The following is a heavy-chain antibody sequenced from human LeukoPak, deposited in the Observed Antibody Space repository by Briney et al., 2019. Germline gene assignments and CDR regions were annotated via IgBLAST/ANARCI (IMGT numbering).Heavy chain of an antibody. V-gene: IGHV3-30-3*01. CDR1: GFTFSSYA. CDR2: ISYDGSNK. CDR3: AADIVGVRLDAFDI. D-gene: IGHD1-26*01. Sequence: PGRSQRLSCAASGFTFSSYAMHWVRQAPGKGLEWVAVISYDGSNKYYADSVKGRFTISRDNSKNTLYLQMNSLRAEDTAVYYCAADIVGVRLDAFDIWGQGTMVTVSS. J-gene: IGHJ3*02.